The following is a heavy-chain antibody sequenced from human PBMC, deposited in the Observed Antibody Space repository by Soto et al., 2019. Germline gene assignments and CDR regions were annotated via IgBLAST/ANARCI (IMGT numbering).Heavy chain of an antibody. D-gene: IGHD6-19*01. Sequence: SETLSLTCTVSGGSISSSSYYWGWVRQPPGKGLEWIESIHYSGSTYYNSSLKSRVTISVDTSKNQFSLKLSSVTAADTAVYYCARQVSGWYYFDFWGQGTLVTVSS. CDR2: IHYSGST. CDR1: GGSISSSSYY. V-gene: IGHV4-39*01. J-gene: IGHJ4*02. CDR3: ARQVSGWYYFDF.